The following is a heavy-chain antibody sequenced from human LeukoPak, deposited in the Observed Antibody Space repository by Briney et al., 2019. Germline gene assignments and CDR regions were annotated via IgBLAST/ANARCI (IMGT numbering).Heavy chain of an antibody. CDR2: IYYSGST. V-gene: IGHV4-30-4*08. D-gene: IGHD2-2*01. CDR3: AVLGYCSSTSCSPPRFDP. J-gene: IGHJ5*02. CDR1: GGSISSGDYY. Sequence: SQTLSLTCTVSGGSISSGDYYWSWIRQPPGKGLEWIGYIYYSGSTYYNPSLKSRVTISVDTSTNQFSLKLSSVTAADTAVYYCAVLGYCSSTSCSPPRFDPWGQGTLVTVSS.